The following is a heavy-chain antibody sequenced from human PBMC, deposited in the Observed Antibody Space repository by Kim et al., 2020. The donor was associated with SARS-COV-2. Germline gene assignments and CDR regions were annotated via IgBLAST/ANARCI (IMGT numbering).Heavy chain of an antibody. Sequence: SETLSLTCTVSGGSISSYYWSWIRQPPGKGLEWIGYIYYSGSTNYNPSLKSRVTISVDTSKNQFSLKLSSVTAADTAVYYCARGEIWFGGLYNPGPYFD. V-gene: IGHV4-59*01. J-gene: IGHJ4*01. CDR1: GGSISSYY. CDR2: IYYSGST. CDR3: ARGEIWFGGLYNPGPYFD. D-gene: IGHD3-10*01.